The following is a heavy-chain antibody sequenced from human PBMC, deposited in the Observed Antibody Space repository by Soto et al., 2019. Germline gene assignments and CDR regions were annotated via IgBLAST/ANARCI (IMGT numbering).Heavy chain of an antibody. CDR2: INHSGST. J-gene: IGHJ4*02. CDR1: GGSFSGYY. Sequence: QVQLQQWGAGLLKPSETLSLTCAVYGGSFSGYYWSWIRQPPGKGLEWIGEINHSGSTNYNPSLKSRVTISVDTSKNQFSLKLSSVTAADTAVYYCARATALCGGNSIAVGYWGQGTLVTVSS. D-gene: IGHD2-21*01. CDR3: ARATALCGGNSIAVGY. V-gene: IGHV4-34*01.